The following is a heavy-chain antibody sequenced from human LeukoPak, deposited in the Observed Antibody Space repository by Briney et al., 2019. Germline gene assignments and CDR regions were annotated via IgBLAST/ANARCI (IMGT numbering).Heavy chain of an antibody. CDR2: ISAYNGNT. CDR1: GYTFTSYG. Sequence: ASVKVSCKASGYTFTSYGISWVRQAPGQGLEWMGWISAYNGNTNYAQKLQGRVTMTTDTSTSTAYMELWSLRSDDTAVYYCARDTIRKQQFDYWGQGTLVTVSS. CDR3: ARDTIRKQQFDY. V-gene: IGHV1-18*01. D-gene: IGHD3-9*01. J-gene: IGHJ4*02.